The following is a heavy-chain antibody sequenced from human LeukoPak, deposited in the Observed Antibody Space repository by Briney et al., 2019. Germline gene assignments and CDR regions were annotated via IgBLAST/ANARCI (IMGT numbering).Heavy chain of an antibody. J-gene: IGHJ4*02. CDR1: GITFSSYT. Sequence: GGSLRLSCAASGITFSSYTMNWVRQAPGKGLQWISSISTGSGTIYYADSVKGRFTISRDNAKNSLYLQMNSLRAEDTAVYYCAKIATPATGDCWGQGTLVTVSS. V-gene: IGHV3-48*01. CDR3: AKIATPATGDC. D-gene: IGHD6-13*01. CDR2: ISTGSGTI.